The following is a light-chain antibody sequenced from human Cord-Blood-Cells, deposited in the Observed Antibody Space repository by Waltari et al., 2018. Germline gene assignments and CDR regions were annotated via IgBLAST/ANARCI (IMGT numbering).Light chain of an antibody. Sequence: SPGQTASITCSGDKLGDKYACWYQQKPGQSPVLVIYQDSKRPSGIPERFSGSNSGNTATLTISGTQAMDEADYYCQAWDSSTYVFGTGTKVTVL. CDR2: QDS. V-gene: IGLV3-1*01. J-gene: IGLJ1*01. CDR3: QAWDSSTYV. CDR1: KLGDKY.